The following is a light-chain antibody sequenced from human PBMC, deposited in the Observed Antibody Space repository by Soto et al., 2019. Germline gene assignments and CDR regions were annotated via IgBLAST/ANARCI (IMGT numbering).Light chain of an antibody. CDR1: QSVSSSY. CDR3: QQYGS. CDR2: GAS. J-gene: IGKJ4*01. Sequence: EIVLTQSPGTLSLSPGERATLSCRASQSVSSSYLAWYQQKPGQAPRLLIYGASSRATGIPDRFSGSGSGTDFTHTISRLEPEDFAVYYCQQYGSFGGGTKVDIK. V-gene: IGKV3-20*01.